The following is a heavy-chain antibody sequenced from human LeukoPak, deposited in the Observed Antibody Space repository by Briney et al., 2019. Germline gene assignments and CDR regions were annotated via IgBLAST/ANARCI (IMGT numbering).Heavy chain of an antibody. Sequence: SQTLSLTCTVSGGSIRSGSYYWSWMRQPPGKGLEWIGYIYYSGSTNYNPSLKSRVTISVDTSKNQFSLKLTSVTAADTAVYYCASVRGYSSGWYASGFDPWGQGTLVTVSS. D-gene: IGHD6-19*01. J-gene: IGHJ5*02. CDR1: GGSIRSGSYY. V-gene: IGHV4-61*01. CDR2: IYYSGST. CDR3: ASVRGYSSGWYASGFDP.